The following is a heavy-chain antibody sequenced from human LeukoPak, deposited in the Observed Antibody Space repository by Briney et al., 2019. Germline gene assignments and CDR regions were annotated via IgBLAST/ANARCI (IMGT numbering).Heavy chain of an antibody. V-gene: IGHV4-34*01. CDR1: GGSFSGYY. J-gene: IGHJ6*02. D-gene: IGHD2-15*01. Sequence: PSETLSLTCAVYGGSFSGYYWSWIRQPPGKGLEWIGEINHSGSTNYNPSLKSRVTISVDTSKNQFSLKLSSVTAADTAVYYCARSPVLGYCSGGSCYSQGYYYYYGMDVWGQGTTVTVSS. CDR3: ARSPVLGYCSGGSCYSQGYYYYYGMDV. CDR2: INHSGST.